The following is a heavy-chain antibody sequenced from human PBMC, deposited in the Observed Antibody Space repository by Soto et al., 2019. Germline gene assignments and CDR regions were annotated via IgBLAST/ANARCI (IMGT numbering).Heavy chain of an antibody. CDR2: LYPSGRA. J-gene: IGHJ4*02. Sequence: PGGSLRLSXAASGFTVSSNYLTWVRQAPGKGLKWVSVLYPSGRAFYADSVKGRFTISTDNSQNSVYLQMSTLRAEDTAIYYCARGLGREYQDDRNHFHLDYWGQGTQVTVSS. V-gene: IGHV3-53*01. CDR1: GFTVSSNY. CDR3: ARGLGREYQDDRNHFHLDY. D-gene: IGHD2-2*01.